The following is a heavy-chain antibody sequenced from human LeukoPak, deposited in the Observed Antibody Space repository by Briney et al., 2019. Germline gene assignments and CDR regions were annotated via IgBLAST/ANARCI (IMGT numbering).Heavy chain of an antibody. CDR3: ATVIAYCGGDCFDY. Sequence: ASVKVSCKASGYTFTSYDINWVRQATGQGLEWMGWMNPNSGNTGYAQKFQGRVTITRNTSISTAYTELSSLRSEDTAVYYCATVIAYCGGDCFDYWGQGTLVTVSS. D-gene: IGHD2-21*01. V-gene: IGHV1-8*03. CDR2: MNPNSGNT. CDR1: GYTFTSYD. J-gene: IGHJ4*02.